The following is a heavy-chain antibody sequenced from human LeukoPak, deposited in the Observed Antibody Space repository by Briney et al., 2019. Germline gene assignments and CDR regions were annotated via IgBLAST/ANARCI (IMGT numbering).Heavy chain of an antibody. CDR1: GGSISSYY. Sequence: SETLSLTCTVSGGSISSYYWSWLRQPPGKGLAWIGEVHLDGRTNYNPSLESRLTMSVDVSENQVSLKLTSVTAADTAVYYCAREGGFYRPLDYSGQGTLVTVSS. V-gene: IGHV4-59*12. CDR3: AREGGFYRPLDY. D-gene: IGHD3-3*01. J-gene: IGHJ4*02. CDR2: VHLDGRT.